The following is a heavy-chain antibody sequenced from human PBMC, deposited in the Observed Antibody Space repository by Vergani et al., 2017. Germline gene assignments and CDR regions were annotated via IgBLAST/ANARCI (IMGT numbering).Heavy chain of an antibody. V-gene: IGHV4-59*01. CDR3: AREEGYCSGGSCPYYYGMDV. CDR1: GGSISSYY. J-gene: IGHJ6*02. CDR2: IYYSGST. Sequence: QVHLQESGPGLVKPSETLSLTCTVSGGSISSYYWSWIRQPPGKGLQWIGYIYYSGSTNYNPSLKSRVTISVDTSKNQFSLKLSSVTAADTAVYYCAREEGYCSGGSCPYYYGMDVWGQGTTVTVSS. D-gene: IGHD2-15*01.